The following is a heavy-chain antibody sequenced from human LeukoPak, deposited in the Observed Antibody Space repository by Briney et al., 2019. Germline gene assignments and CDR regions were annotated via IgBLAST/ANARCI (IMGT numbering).Heavy chain of an antibody. Sequence: SVKVSCKASGGTFSSYAISWVRQAPGQGLEWMGGIIPIFGTANYAQKFQGRVTITADESTSTAYMELSSLRSEDTAVYYCATSSRYSSSSPYYFDYWGQGTLVTVSS. CDR3: ATSSRYSSSSPYYFDY. D-gene: IGHD6-6*01. V-gene: IGHV1-69*13. J-gene: IGHJ4*02. CDR1: GGTFSSYA. CDR2: IIPIFGTA.